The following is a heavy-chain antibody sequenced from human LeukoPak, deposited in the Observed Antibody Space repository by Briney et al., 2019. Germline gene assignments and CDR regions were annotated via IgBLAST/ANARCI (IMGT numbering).Heavy chain of an antibody. CDR2: IYSIGTT. J-gene: IGHJ4*02. CDR1: GFTFSSYSMN. Sequence: GSLRLSCAASGFTFSSYSMNWVRQAPGKGLEWFRIIYSIGTTSYNPSLKSRLTISVDTSKHQFSLKLNSVTATDTAVYYCARHYGPWGQGPLVPVSS. V-gene: IGHV4-59*05. D-gene: IGHD3-16*01. CDR3: ARHYGP.